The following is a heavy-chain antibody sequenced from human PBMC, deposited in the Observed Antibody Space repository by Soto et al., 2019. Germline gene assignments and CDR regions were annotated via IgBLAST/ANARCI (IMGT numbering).Heavy chain of an antibody. Sequence: GSGPTLVNPTQTLTLTCTFSGVSLSTSGVGVGWIRQPPGKALEWLALIYWDDDKRYSPSLKSRVTITKDTSKNQVVLTMTNMDPVDTATYYCAHTLRYFDWFPGGWFDPWGQGTLVTVSS. J-gene: IGHJ5*02. CDR3: AHTLRYFDWFPGGWFDP. CDR2: IYWDDDK. CDR1: GVSLSTSGVG. V-gene: IGHV2-5*02. D-gene: IGHD3-9*01.